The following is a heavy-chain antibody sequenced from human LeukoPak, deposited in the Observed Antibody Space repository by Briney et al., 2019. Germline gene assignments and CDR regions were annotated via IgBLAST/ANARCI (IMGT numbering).Heavy chain of an antibody. CDR3: ARGGNYGDYDGYFDY. Sequence: PSETLSLTCAVYGGSFSGYYWSWIRQPPGKGLEWIGEINHSGSTNYNPSLKSRATISVDTSKNQFSLKLSSVTAADTAVYYCARGGNYGDYDGYFDYWGQGTLVTVSS. D-gene: IGHD4-17*01. CDR2: INHSGST. J-gene: IGHJ4*02. V-gene: IGHV4-34*01. CDR1: GGSFSGYY.